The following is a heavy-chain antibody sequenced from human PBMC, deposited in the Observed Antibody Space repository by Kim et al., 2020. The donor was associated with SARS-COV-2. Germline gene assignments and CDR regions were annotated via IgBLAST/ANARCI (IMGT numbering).Heavy chain of an antibody. V-gene: IGHV4-31*03. J-gene: IGHJ4*02. CDR1: GGSISSGGYY. CDR2: IYYSGST. D-gene: IGHD5-12*01. CDR3: AVEMATIRYFDY. Sequence: SETLSLTCTVSGGSISSGGYYWSWIRQHPGKGLEWIGYIYYSGSTYYNPSLKSRVTISVDTSKNQFSLKLSSVTAADTAVYYCAVEMATIRYFDYWGQGTLVTVSS.